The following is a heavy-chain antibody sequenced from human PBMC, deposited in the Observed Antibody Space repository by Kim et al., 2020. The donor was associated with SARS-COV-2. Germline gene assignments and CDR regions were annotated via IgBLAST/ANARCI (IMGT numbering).Heavy chain of an antibody. J-gene: IGHJ2*01. CDR2: INHSGST. CDR1: GGSFSGYY. D-gene: IGHD2-2*02. Sequence: SETLSLTCAVYGGSFSGYYWSWIRQPPGKGLEWIGEINHSGSTNYNPSLKSRVTISVDTSKNQFSLKLSSVTAADTAVYYCARGRKYQLLYSSYWYFDLWGRGTLVTVSS. V-gene: IGHV4-34*01. CDR3: ARGRKYQLLYSSYWYFDL.